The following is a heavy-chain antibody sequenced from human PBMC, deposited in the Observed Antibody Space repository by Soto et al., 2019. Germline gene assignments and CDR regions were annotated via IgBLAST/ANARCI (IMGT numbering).Heavy chain of an antibody. CDR3: AKIGDSDILPGRTSFDP. Sequence: GGSLRLSCAASGFTFSSYAMSWVRQAPGKGLEWVSAISGSGGSTYYADSVKGRFTICRDNSKNTLYLQMNSLRAEDTAVYYCAKIGDSDILPGRTSFDPSSHRTRDTSPQ. J-gene: IGHJ5*02. CDR1: GFTFSSYA. D-gene: IGHD3-9*01. V-gene: IGHV3-23*01. CDR2: ISGSGGST.